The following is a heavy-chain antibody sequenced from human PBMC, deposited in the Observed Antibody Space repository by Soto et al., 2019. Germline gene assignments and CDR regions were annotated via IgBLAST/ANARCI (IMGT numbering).Heavy chain of an antibody. Sequence: SETLSLTXSISGGAIGSHYWTWIRQPAGKGLEWIVRIYSSGNSKYNPSLQSRVNMSLDTSKNRFSLRLESVTAADAAVYLCARGQRFSDWFDPWGQGSSVTVSS. CDR3: ARGQRFSDWFDP. J-gene: IGHJ5*02. CDR1: GGAIGSHY. V-gene: IGHV4-4*07. D-gene: IGHD3-3*01. CDR2: IYSSGNS.